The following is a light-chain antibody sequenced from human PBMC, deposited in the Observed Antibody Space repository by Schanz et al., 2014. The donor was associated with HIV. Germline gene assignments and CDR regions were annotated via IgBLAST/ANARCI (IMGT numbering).Light chain of an antibody. CDR2: AAS. CDR3: QKYNSVPLP. J-gene: IGKJ4*01. CDR1: QGIRNY. V-gene: IGKV1-27*01. Sequence: DIQMTQSPSSLSASVGDRVTITCRASQGIRNYLAWYQQKPGNVPKLLIYAASTLQSGVPSRFSGTGSGTDFTLTISSLQPEDVATYYCQKYNSVPLPFGGGTKVEIK.